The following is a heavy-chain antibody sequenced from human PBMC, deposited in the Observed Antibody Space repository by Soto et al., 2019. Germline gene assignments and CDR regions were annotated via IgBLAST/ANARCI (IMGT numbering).Heavy chain of an antibody. CDR1: GYTFTVYY. D-gene: IGHD1-26*01. J-gene: IGHJ4*02. V-gene: IGHV1-2*02. Sequence: ASVKVSCKASGYTFTVYYMHWVRQAPGQGLEWMGWINPKSGGTMYPQKFQGRVTMTWDTSISTAYMALTRLRSDDTAVDYCARDLAKGGGSAGFDYWGQGTLVTVS. CDR2: INPKSGGT. CDR3: ARDLAKGGGSAGFDY.